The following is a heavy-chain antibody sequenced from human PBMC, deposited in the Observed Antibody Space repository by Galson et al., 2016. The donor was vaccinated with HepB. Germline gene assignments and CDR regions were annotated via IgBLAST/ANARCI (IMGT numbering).Heavy chain of an antibody. CDR1: GGSISTDDW. CDR2: VFQSGST. V-gene: IGHV4-4*02. CDR3: ASYRYQVHWYFDL. Sequence: SETLSLTCAVSGGSISTDDWWTWVRLPPGKGLEWIGEVFQSGSTNYNPSPKSRVTISLDKSMNLFSLTLTSVPAADTAVYYCASYRYQVHWYFDLWGRGTPVTVSS. D-gene: IGHD5-18*01. J-gene: IGHJ2*01.